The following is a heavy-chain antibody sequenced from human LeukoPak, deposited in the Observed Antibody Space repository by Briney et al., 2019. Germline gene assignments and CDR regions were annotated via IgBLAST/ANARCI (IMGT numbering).Heavy chain of an antibody. J-gene: IGHJ3*02. CDR2: IYSSGST. D-gene: IGHD5-12*01. Sequence: SETLSLTCTDPGGSIRRYYWSWIRQPPGKGLEWIGHIYSSGSTNYSPSLKSRVTISVDTSKNQFSLKLYSVTAADTAVYYCARGYSGYGNAFDIWGEGTMVTVSS. CDR3: ARGYSGYGNAFDI. CDR1: GGSIRRYY. V-gene: IGHV4-59*08.